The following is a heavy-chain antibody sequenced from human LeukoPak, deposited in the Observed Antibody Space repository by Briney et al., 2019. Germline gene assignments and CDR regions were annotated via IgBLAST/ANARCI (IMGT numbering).Heavy chain of an antibody. CDR2: IYYSGST. CDR3: ARHPLVERWLQPTRWYFDL. J-gene: IGHJ2*01. Sequence: SEALSLTCTVSGGSISSSSYYWSWIRQPPGKGLEWIGYIYYSGSTNCNPSLKSRVTISVDTSKNQFSLKLSSVTAADTAVYYCARHPLVERWLQPTRWYFDLWGRGTLVTVSS. D-gene: IGHD5-24*01. V-gene: IGHV4-61*05. CDR1: GGSISSSSYY.